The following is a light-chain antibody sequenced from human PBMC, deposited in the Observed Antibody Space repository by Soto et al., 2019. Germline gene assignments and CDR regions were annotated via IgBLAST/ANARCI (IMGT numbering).Light chain of an antibody. CDR2: GKN. V-gene: IGLV1-47*01. J-gene: IGLJ3*02. CDR1: SSNIGSNY. CDR3: TTWDDSLNGRV. Sequence: QPVLTQPPSASGTPGQRVTISCSGSSSNIGSNYVYWYQQLPGTAPKLLIYGKNQRPSGVPDRFSGSKSGTSASLAISGLRSEDEADYYCTTWDDSLNGRVFGGGTKLTVL.